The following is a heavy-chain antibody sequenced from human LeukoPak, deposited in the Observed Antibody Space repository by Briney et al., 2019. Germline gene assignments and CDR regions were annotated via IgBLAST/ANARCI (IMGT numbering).Heavy chain of an antibody. CDR2: IYSGST. V-gene: IGHV4-39*02. J-gene: IGHJ5*02. CDR1: GGSISSSYYY. CDR3: AREKVTSNWFDP. D-gene: IGHD2-21*02. Sequence: SETLSLTCTVSGGSISSSYYYWGWIRQPPGKGLEWVGSIYSGSTYYNPSLKSRVTISVDTSKNQFSLKLRSVTAADTAVYYCAREKVTSNWFDPWGQGTLVTVSS.